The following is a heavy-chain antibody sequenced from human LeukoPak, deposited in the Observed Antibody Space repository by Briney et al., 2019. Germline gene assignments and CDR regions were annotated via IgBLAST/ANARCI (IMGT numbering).Heavy chain of an antibody. J-gene: IGHJ5*02. CDR3: ARDHPPSAGRDFPWFDP. V-gene: IGHV4-4*07. CDR2: IYTSGST. CDR1: GGSISSYY. D-gene: IGHD5-24*01. Sequence: SETLSLTCTVSGGSISSYYWSWIRQPAGKGLEWIGRIYTSGSTNYNPSLKSRVTMSVDTSKNQFSLKLSSVTAADTAVYYCARDHPPSAGRDFPWFDPWGQGTLVTVSS.